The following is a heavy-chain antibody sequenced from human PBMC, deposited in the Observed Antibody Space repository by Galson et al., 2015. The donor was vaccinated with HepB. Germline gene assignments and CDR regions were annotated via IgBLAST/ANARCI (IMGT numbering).Heavy chain of an antibody. Sequence: SLRLSCAASGFTFSSYSMNWVRRAPGKGLEWVSSISSSSSYIYYADSVKGRFTISRDNAKNSLYLQMNSLRAEDTAVYYCARGYSSGWGIYWGQGTLVTVSS. CDR2: ISSSSSYI. CDR1: GFTFSSYS. CDR3: ARGYSSGWGIY. J-gene: IGHJ4*02. V-gene: IGHV3-21*01. D-gene: IGHD6-19*01.